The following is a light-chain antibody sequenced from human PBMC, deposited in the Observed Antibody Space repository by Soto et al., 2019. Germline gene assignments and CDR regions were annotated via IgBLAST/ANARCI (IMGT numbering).Light chain of an antibody. J-gene: IGKJ5*01. CDR2: DAS. Sequence: EIVLTQSPATLSLSPGDRSTLSCRASQSVSIYLAWYQQKPGQAPRLLIYDASNRATGIPARFSGSGSGTEFTLTISSLQSEDFAVYYCQQYKNWPPITFGQGTRLEIK. CDR3: QQYKNWPPIT. CDR1: QSVSIY. V-gene: IGKV3-11*01.